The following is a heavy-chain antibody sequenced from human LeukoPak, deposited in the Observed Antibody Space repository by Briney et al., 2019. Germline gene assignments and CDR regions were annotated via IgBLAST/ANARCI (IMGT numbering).Heavy chain of an antibody. CDR1: GFTFSSYW. J-gene: IGHJ4*02. V-gene: IGHV3-74*01. Sequence: GGSLRLSCAASGFTFSSYWMHWVRQAPGKGLVWVSRINSDGSSTSYADSVKGRFTISRDNAKNTLYLQMNSLRAEDTAVYYCARGGRRAIYYFDYWGQGTLVTVSS. CDR2: INSDGSST. D-gene: IGHD3-10*01. CDR3: ARGGRRAIYYFDY.